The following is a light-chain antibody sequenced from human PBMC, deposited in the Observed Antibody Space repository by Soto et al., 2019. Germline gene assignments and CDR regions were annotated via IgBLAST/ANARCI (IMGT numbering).Light chain of an antibody. V-gene: IGLV1-40*01. J-gene: IGLJ2*01. CDR2: YND. CDR3: QSYDSSLSGHVV. CDR1: SSNLGSGFD. Sequence: QSVLTQPPSVSGAPGQRVTISCTGSSSNLGSGFDVQWYQQLPGTAPKLLIYYNDNRPSGVPDRFSGSKYGTSASLAITGLQADDEADYYCQSYDSSLSGHVVFGGGTKLTVL.